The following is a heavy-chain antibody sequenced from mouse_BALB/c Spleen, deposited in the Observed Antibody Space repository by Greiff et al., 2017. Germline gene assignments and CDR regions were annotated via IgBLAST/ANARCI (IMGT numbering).Heavy chain of an antibody. D-gene: IGHD1-1*01. CDR2: ISYDGSN. Sequence: EVQLQQSGPGLVKPSQSLSLTCSVTGYSITSGYYWNWIRQFPGNKLEWMGYISYDGSNNYNPSLKNRISITRDTSKNQFFLKLNSVTTEDTATYYCARDFPHYYGSRYFDVWGAGTTVTVSS. CDR1: GYSITSGYY. V-gene: IGHV3-6*02. CDR3: ARDFPHYYGSRYFDV. J-gene: IGHJ1*01.